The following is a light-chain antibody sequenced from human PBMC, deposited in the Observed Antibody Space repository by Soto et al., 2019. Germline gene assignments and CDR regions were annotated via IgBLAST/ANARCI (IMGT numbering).Light chain of an antibody. Sequence: VLTQSPGTLSLSPGERATLSCRASQSVSSSYLAWYQQKPGQAPRLLIYGASSRATGIPDRFSGSGSGTDFTLTISRLESEDFAVYYCQQYGSSWWTFGQGTKVDIK. CDR2: GAS. CDR1: QSVSSSY. V-gene: IGKV3-20*01. CDR3: QQYGSSWWT. J-gene: IGKJ1*01.